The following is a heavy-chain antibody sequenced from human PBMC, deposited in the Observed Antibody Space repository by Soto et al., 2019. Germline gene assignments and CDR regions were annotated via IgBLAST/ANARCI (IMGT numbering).Heavy chain of an antibody. CDR1: GDSISNFHW. J-gene: IGHJ5*02. D-gene: IGHD3-10*01. Sequence: QVQLHESGPGLVKPSGTLSLTCAVSGDSISNFHWWTWLRQPPGRGLEWIGEIFHSGSTTYNPSLKGGVTISADKSTNQCSLKLNSVTAADTAFYYCARDGGEWLQSGGGWFDPWGPGILVIVSS. CDR2: IFHSGST. CDR3: ARDGGEWLQSGGGWFDP. V-gene: IGHV4-4*02.